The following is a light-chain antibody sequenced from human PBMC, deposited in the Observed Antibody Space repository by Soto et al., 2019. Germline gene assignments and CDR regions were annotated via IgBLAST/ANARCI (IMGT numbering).Light chain of an antibody. V-gene: IGKV1-39*01. CDR1: QSISSY. Sequence: IQMTQSPSSLSASVGDRVTITCRASQSISSYLNWYQQKPGKAPKLLIYAASSLQSGVPSRFSGSGSGTDFTLTISSLQPEDFATYYCQQSYSTPRTFGQGTKVDI. CDR3: QQSYSTPRT. J-gene: IGKJ1*01. CDR2: AAS.